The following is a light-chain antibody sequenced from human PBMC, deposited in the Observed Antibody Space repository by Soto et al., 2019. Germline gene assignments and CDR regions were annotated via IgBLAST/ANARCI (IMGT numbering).Light chain of an antibody. CDR1: SSDVGAYSY. J-gene: IGLJ1*01. CDR3: SSYTSSRTYV. Sequence: QSALTHPASVSAPPGQSIAISCTGTSSDVGAYSYVSWYQQHPGKAPKLIIYDVSDRPSGISNRFSGSKSDNTASLTISGLQAEDEAEYYCSSYTSSRTYVFGTGTKVTV. V-gene: IGLV2-14*01. CDR2: DVS.